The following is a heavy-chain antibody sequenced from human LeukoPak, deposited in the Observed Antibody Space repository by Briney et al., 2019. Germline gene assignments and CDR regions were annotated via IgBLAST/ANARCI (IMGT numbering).Heavy chain of an antibody. CDR2: INHSGYT. CDR3: ARGQYTGYPTH. D-gene: IGHD5-12*01. V-gene: IGHV4-34*01. J-gene: IGHJ4*02. CDR1: GGSFTDYY. Sequence: SETLSLTCAVYGGSFTDYYWSWIRRPPGKGLEWIGEINHSGYTNYNPSLKSRVSVSVDTSKNQFSLKLSSVTAADTAVYYCARGQYTGYPTHWGQGTLVTVSS.